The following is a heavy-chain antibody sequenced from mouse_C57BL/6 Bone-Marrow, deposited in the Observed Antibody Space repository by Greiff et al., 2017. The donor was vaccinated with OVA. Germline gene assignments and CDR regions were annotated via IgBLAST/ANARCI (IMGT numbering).Heavy chain of an antibody. D-gene: IGHD1-1*01. CDR1: GFTFSSYG. V-gene: IGHV5-6*02. Sequence: DVKLVESGGDLVKPGGSLKLSCAASGFTFSSYGMSWVRQTPDKRLEWVATISSGGSYTYYPDSVKGRFTISRDNAKNTLYLQRSSLKSEDTAMYYCARLGARTTVDYWGQGTTLTVSS. CDR3: ARLGARTTVDY. J-gene: IGHJ2*01. CDR2: ISSGGSYT.